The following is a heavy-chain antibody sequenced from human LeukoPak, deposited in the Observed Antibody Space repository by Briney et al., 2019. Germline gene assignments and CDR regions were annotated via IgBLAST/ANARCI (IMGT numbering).Heavy chain of an antibody. CDR1: GYSISSGYY. CDR2: INHSGST. CDR3: AREELMITFGGVIVIRDAFDI. D-gene: IGHD3-16*02. V-gene: IGHV4-38-2*02. J-gene: IGHJ3*02. Sequence: SETLSLTCTVSGYSISSGYYWGWIRQPPGKGLEWIGEINHSGSTNYNPSLKSRVTISVDTSKNQFSLKLSSVTAADTAVYYCAREELMITFGGVIVIRDAFDIWGQGTMVTVSS.